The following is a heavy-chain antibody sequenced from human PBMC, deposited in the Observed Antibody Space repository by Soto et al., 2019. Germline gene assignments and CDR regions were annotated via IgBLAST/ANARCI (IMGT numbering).Heavy chain of an antibody. Sequence: PSVKVSCKASGGTISSYAISCVRQAPGKRLEWMRGFISIFGTANSAQKFRGRVTITADESTNTAYMELSSLRSEDTAVYYCASLNLRRDGYNYEAGILPPTSYYGMDVWGQGTTVTVSS. CDR1: GGTISSYA. V-gene: IGHV1-69*13. CDR3: ASLNLRRDGYNYEAGILPPTSYYGMDV. CDR2: FISIFGTA. D-gene: IGHD5-12*01. J-gene: IGHJ6*02.